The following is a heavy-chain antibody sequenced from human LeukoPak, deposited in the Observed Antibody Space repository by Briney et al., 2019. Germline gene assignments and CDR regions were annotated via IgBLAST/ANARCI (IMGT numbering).Heavy chain of an antibody. CDR3: ARVSIIAAAGTVYYFDY. D-gene: IGHD6-13*01. Sequence: PSETLSLTCAVYGGSFSGDYWSWIRQPPAKGLEWIGEINHSGSTNYNPSLKSRVTISVDTSKNQFSLKLSSVTAAAKAVYYCARVSIIAAAGTVYYFDYWGQGTLVTVSS. CDR1: GGSFSGDY. V-gene: IGHV4-34*01. J-gene: IGHJ4*02. CDR2: INHSGST.